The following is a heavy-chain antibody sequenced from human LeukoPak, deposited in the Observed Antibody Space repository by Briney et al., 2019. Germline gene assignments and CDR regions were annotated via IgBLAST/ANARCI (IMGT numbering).Heavy chain of an antibody. Sequence: PGRSLRLSCAASGFTFSSYGMHWVRQAPGKGLEWLALTTYDGYYKYYSHSVKGRFTISSDTSKNTLYLQMNSLRAEDTAVYYCARDLSPVVRASPMGYWGQGTPVTVSS. CDR2: TTYDGYYK. V-gene: IGHV3-30*03. D-gene: IGHD3-10*01. J-gene: IGHJ4*02. CDR1: GFTFSSYG. CDR3: ARDLSPVVRASPMGY.